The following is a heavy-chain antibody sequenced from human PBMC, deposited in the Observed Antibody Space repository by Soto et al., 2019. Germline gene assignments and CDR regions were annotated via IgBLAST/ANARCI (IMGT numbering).Heavy chain of an antibody. J-gene: IGHJ3*02. Sequence: SEKRSLTCAVYGGSFSGYYWSWIRQPPGKGLEWIGEINHSGSTNYNPSLKSRVTISVDTSKNQFSLKLSSVTAADTAVYYCARGPGHCSSTSCYRGFDIWGQGTMVTVS. CDR2: INHSGST. CDR1: GGSFSGYY. CDR3: ARGPGHCSSTSCYRGFDI. D-gene: IGHD2-2*02. V-gene: IGHV4-34*01.